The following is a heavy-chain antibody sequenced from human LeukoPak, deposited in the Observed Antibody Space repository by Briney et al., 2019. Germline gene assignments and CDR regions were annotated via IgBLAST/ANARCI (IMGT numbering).Heavy chain of an antibody. Sequence: ASVEVSCKASGYTFTSYGISWVRQAPGQGLEWMGWINLNSGGTNYAQKFQGRVTITRDTSASTAYMELSSLRSEDTAVYYCARDPYSYGYVDYWGQGTLVTVSS. V-gene: IGHV1-18*01. J-gene: IGHJ4*02. CDR1: GYTFTSYG. CDR3: ARDPYSYGYVDY. CDR2: INLNSGGT. D-gene: IGHD5-18*01.